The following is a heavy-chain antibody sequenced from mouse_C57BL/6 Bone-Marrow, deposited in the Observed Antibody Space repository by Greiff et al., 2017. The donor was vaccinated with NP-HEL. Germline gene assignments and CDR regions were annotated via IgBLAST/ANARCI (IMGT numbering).Heavy chain of an antibody. Sequence: VQLQQPGAELVKPGASVKLSCKASGYTFTSYWMHWVKQRPGRGLEWIGRIDPNSGGTKYNEKFKSKATLTVDKPSSTAYMQLSSLTSEDSAVYYCARSGLTTVVALYYAMDYWGQGTSVTVSS. D-gene: IGHD1-1*01. CDR1: GYTFTSYW. CDR2: IDPNSGGT. V-gene: IGHV1-72*01. J-gene: IGHJ4*01. CDR3: ARSGLTTVVALYYAMDY.